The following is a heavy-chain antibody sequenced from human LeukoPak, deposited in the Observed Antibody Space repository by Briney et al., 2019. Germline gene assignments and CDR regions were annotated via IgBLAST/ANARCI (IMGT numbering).Heavy chain of an antibody. Sequence: GASVKVSCKASGYTFTSYDINWVRQATGQGLEWMGWMNPNSGNTGYAQKFQGRVTITRNTSISTAYMELSSLRSEDTAVYYCARGPYYYDSGGYYYAEYFQHWGQGTLVTVSS. D-gene: IGHD3-22*01. CDR1: GYTFTSYD. CDR2: MNPNSGNT. CDR3: ARGPYYYDSGGYYYAEYFQH. V-gene: IGHV1-8*03. J-gene: IGHJ1*01.